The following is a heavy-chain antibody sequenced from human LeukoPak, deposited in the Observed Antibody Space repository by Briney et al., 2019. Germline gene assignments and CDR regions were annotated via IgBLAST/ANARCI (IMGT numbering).Heavy chain of an antibody. CDR1: GGSINSNNYY. CDR2: IYYSGTT. CDR3: ARQNYNYGSGSYYPFDY. D-gene: IGHD3-10*01. J-gene: IGHJ4*02. V-gene: IGHV4-39*01. Sequence: SETLSLTCTVSGGSINSNNYYWAWVRQPPGKGLEWIATIYYSGTTYHNPSLKSRVTISVDTSKNQFSLKLRSVTAADTALYYCARQNYNYGSGSYYPFDYWGQGTLVIVPS.